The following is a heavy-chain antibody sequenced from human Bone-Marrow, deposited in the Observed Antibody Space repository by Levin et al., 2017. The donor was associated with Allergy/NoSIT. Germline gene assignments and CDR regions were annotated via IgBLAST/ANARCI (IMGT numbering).Heavy chain of an antibody. J-gene: IGHJ5*02. D-gene: IGHD3-10*01. V-gene: IGHV1-46*01. CDR2: INPSGGST. Sequence: GESLKISCKASGYTFTSYYMHWVRQAPGQGLEWMGIINPSGGSTSYAQKFQGRVTMTRDTSTSTVYMELSSLRSEDTAVYYCARDRSGSGFGESPSYWFDPWGQGTLVTVSS. CDR3: ARDRSGSGFGESPSYWFDP. CDR1: GYTFTSYY.